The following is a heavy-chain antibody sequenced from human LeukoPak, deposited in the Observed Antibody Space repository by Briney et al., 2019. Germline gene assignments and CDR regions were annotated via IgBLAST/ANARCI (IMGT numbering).Heavy chain of an antibody. D-gene: IGHD5-24*01. Sequence: SETLSLTCNVSGGSISSSSSYWGWIRQPPGKGLEWIGSISYRGYTYYSPSLNSRVTISADTSKNHFSLKLTSVTAADTAVYYCARGPATTYYHFDYWGQGTLVTVSS. CDR3: ARGPATTYYHFDY. V-gene: IGHV4-39*07. CDR2: ISYRGYT. J-gene: IGHJ4*02. CDR1: GGSISSSSSY.